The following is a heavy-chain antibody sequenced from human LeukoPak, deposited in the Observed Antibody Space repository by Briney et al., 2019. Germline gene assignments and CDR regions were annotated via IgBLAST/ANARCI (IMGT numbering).Heavy chain of an antibody. J-gene: IGHJ4*02. D-gene: IGHD5-12*01. Sequence: GXSLRLSCAASGFTFSSYSMNWVRQAPGKGLEWVSSISSSSSYIYYADSVKGRFTISRDNAKNSLYLQMNSLRAEDTAVYYCARDIRSGYPFDYWGRGTLVTVSS. CDR2: ISSSSSYI. CDR1: GFTFSSYS. V-gene: IGHV3-21*01. CDR3: ARDIRSGYPFDY.